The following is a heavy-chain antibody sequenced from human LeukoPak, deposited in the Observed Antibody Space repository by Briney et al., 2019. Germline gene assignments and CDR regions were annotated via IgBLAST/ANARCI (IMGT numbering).Heavy chain of an antibody. Sequence: PGGSLRLSCAASGFTFSTYWMNWYRQAPGKGLEWVGNINQDASEINYVDSVRGRFTISRGNAKNPLHLQMNSLRAEDTAVYYCATDRDNSDWQKRFDSWGQGTLVTVSS. CDR2: INQDASEI. D-gene: IGHD2-21*02. V-gene: IGHV3-7*01. CDR3: ATDRDNSDWQKRFDS. J-gene: IGHJ4*02. CDR1: GFTFSTYW.